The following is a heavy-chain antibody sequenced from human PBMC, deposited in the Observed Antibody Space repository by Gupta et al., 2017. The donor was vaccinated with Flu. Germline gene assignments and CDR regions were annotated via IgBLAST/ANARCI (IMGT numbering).Heavy chain of an antibody. J-gene: IGHJ4*02. D-gene: IGHD6-25*01. Sequence: QVQLQESGPGLVKPSQTLSLTCTVSGGSISRGGYLWNWIRQPAGKRLEWIGRIFLSGDTNYNPSLKSRVTISLDTSKNQFSLSLSSVTAADTAIDYCERAAVEMAAFDSWGKVTLVTVST. CDR2: IFLSGDT. CDR1: GGSISRGGYL. CDR3: ERAAVEMAAFDS. V-gene: IGHV4-61*02.